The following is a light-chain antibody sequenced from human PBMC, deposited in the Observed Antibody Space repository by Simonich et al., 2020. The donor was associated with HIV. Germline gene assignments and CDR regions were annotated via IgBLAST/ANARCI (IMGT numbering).Light chain of an antibody. CDR1: QSVLYSSNNKNY. CDR3: QQYYSTPPT. Sequence: DIVMTQSPDSLAVSLGERATINCKSSQSVLYSSNNKNYLAWYQTKPGQPPKLLIYCASTRKSGVPDRFSGSGSGTDFTLTISSLQAEDVAVYYCQQYYSTPPTFGQGTKVEIK. CDR2: CAS. V-gene: IGKV4-1*01. J-gene: IGKJ1*01.